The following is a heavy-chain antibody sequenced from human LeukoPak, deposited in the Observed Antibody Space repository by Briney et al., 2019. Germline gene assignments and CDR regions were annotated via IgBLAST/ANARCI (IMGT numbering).Heavy chain of an antibody. V-gene: IGHV4-34*01. CDR1: GGSFSGYY. CDR2: INHSGST. J-gene: IGHJ4*02. D-gene: IGHD3-9*01. CDR3: ARGSGLRYFDWLRGFYY. Sequence: SETLSLTCAVYGGSFSGYYWSWIRQPPGKGLEWIGEINHSGSTNYNPSLKSRVTISVDTSKNKFSLKLSSVTAADTAVSYCARGSGLRYFDWLRGFYYWGQGTLVTVSS.